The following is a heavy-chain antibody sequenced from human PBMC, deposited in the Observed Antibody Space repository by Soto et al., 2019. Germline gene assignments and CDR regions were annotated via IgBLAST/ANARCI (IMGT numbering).Heavy chain of an antibody. D-gene: IGHD5-12*01. CDR3: ASVPFTTITHPPFDS. Sequence: QVQLQQWGAGLLKPSETLSLTCAVYGGSFSGSYWAWIRQSPQRGLEWIGEVSHSGSAYYNSSLKSRVTLSVDASKNQFSLMRSAVTASDTAVYFCASVPFTTITHPPFDSCGQGTLVTVSS. J-gene: IGHJ4*02. V-gene: IGHV4-34*01. CDR2: VSHSGSA. CDR1: GGSFSGSY.